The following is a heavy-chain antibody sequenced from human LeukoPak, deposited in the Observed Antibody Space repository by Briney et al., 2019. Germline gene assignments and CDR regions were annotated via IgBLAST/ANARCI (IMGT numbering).Heavy chain of an antibody. V-gene: IGHV4-34*01. CDR3: ARGEGTLDY. Sequence: SETLSLTCAVYGGSFSGYYWSWIRQPPGKGLEWIGEINHSGSTNYNPSLKSRDTISVDTSKNQSSLKLSSVTAADTAVYYCARGEGTLDYWGQGTLVTVSS. CDR2: INHSGST. CDR1: GGSFSGYY. J-gene: IGHJ4*02. D-gene: IGHD1-7*01.